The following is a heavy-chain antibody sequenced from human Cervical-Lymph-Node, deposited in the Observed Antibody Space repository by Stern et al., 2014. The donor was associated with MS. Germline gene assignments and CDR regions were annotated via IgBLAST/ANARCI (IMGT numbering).Heavy chain of an antibody. J-gene: IGHJ6*02. CDR2: IRSKAYGGTT. Sequence: EVQLVESGGGLVQPGRSLRLSCTASGFTFGDYAMSWFRQAPGKGLEWVGFIRSKAYGGTTEYAASVKGRFTISRDDSKSIAYLQMNSLKTEDTAVYYCTRPPYSSGPLSMDVWGQGTTVTVSS. V-gene: IGHV3-49*03. D-gene: IGHD6-19*01. CDR1: GFTFGDYA. CDR3: TRPPYSSGPLSMDV.